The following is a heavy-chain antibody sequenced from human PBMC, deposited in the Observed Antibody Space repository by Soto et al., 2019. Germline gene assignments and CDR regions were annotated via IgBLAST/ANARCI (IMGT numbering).Heavy chain of an antibody. J-gene: IGHJ6*02. D-gene: IGHD2-15*01. Sequence: QPCGCLGLACAASGFTFSSYAMSWVLQAQGKGLEWVSAISGSGGSTYYADSVKGRFTISRDNSKNTLYLQMNSLRAEDTAVYYCAKVLSSHCSGGSCYYGGHYYYGMDVWGQGTTVTVSS. CDR2: ISGSGGST. CDR1: GFTFSSYA. CDR3: AKVLSSHCSGGSCYYGGHYYYGMDV. V-gene: IGHV3-23*01.